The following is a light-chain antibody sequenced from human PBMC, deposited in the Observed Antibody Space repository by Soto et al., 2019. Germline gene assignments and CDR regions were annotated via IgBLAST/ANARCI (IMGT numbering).Light chain of an antibody. CDR1: SSNIGTSYD. CDR3: QSHDTSLSGAI. CDR2: GNI. V-gene: IGLV1-40*01. J-gene: IGLJ2*01. Sequence: QSVLTQPPSVSGAPGQRVTISCTGSSSNIGTSYDVNWYQQLPGTAPKLLIYGNINRPSGVPDRFSGSKSGTSASLAISGLQAEDEADYYCQSHDTSLSGAIFGGGTQLTVL.